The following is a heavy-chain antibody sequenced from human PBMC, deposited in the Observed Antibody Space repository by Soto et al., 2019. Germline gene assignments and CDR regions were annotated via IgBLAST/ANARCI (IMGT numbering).Heavy chain of an antibody. Sequence: EVQVVESGGGLVQPGGSLRLSCAVSGFTVTINYMSWVRQAPGKGLEWVSVIHSGGTIYYADSVKGRFTISRDTSKNTLYLQMTSLRGDDTAVYYCHGYGYWGQGTLVTVSS. J-gene: IGHJ4*02. D-gene: IGHD5-12*01. V-gene: IGHV3-53*01. CDR1: GFTVTINY. CDR2: IHSGGTI. CDR3: HGYGY.